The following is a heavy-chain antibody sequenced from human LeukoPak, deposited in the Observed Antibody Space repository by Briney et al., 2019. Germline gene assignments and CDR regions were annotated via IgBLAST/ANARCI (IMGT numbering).Heavy chain of an antibody. CDR3: ARFPRYCSSTSCPHFDY. CDR2: INPNSGGT. CDR1: GYTFTGYY. D-gene: IGHD2-2*01. Sequence: ASVKVSCKASGYTFTGYYMHWMRQAPGQGLEWMGWINPNSGGTNYAQKFQGRVTMTRDTSISTAYMELSRLRSDDTAVYYCARFPRYCSSTSCPHFDYWGQGTLVTVSS. J-gene: IGHJ4*02. V-gene: IGHV1-2*02.